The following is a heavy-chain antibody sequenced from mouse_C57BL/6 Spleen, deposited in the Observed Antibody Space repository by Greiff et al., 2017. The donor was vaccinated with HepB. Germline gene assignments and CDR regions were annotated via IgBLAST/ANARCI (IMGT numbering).Heavy chain of an antibody. J-gene: IGHJ4*01. D-gene: IGHD1-1*01. CDR2: ISYDGSN. Sequence: EVKVEESGPGLVKPSQSLSLTCSVTGYSITSGYYWNWIRQFPGNKLEWMGYISYDGSNNYDPSLKNRISITRDTSKNQFFLKLNSVTTEDTATYYCARLPGSSYDYAMDYWGQGTSVTVSS. CDR3: ARLPGSSYDYAMDY. CDR1: GYSITSGYY. V-gene: IGHV3-6*01.